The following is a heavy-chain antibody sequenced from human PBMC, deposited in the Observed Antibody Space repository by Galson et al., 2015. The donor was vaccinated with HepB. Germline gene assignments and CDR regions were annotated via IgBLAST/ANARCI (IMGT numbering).Heavy chain of an antibody. CDR3: ARSPLLNDFWSGYTISSTFDP. D-gene: IGHD3-3*01. CDR2: INAGNGNT. J-gene: IGHJ5*02. CDR1: GYTFTSYA. V-gene: IGHV1-3*01. Sequence: SVKVSCKASGYTFTSYAMHWVRQAPGQRLEWMGWINAGNGNTKYSQKFQGRVTITRDTSASTAYMELSSLRSEDTAVYYCARSPLLNDFWSGYTISSTFDPWGQGTLVTVSS.